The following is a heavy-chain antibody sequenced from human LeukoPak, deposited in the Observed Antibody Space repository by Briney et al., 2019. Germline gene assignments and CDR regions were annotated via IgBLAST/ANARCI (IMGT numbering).Heavy chain of an antibody. V-gene: IGHV3-73*01. Sequence: GGSLRLSCAASGFAFSGSVINWVRQASGKGLEWVGRIRSKAHAYATAYTASAEGRFTISRDDSKNTAYLQMNSLKTEDTAVYYCTRLVDTTTDYWGQGTLVTVSS. J-gene: IGHJ4*02. D-gene: IGHD5-18*01. CDR1: GFAFSGSV. CDR3: TRLVDTTTDY. CDR2: IRSKAHAYAT.